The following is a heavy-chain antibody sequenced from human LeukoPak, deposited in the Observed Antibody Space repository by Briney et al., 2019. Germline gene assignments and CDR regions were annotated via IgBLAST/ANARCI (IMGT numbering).Heavy chain of an antibody. D-gene: IGHD7-27*01. CDR1: GFTVSSKF. J-gene: IGHJ4*02. V-gene: IGHV3-53*01. Sequence: GGSLRLSCAASGFTVSSKFMHWVRQAPGKGLEWVSVIYSGGITYYADSVKGRFTVSRDNSRNTMYLHMNSLKVEDTAVYYCAKDEVTSGDGLDYWGQGTLVTVSS. CDR3: AKDEVTSGDGLDY. CDR2: IYSGGIT.